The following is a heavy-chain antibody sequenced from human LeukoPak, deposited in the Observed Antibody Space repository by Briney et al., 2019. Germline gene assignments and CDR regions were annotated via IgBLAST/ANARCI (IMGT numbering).Heavy chain of an antibody. J-gene: IGHJ6*02. D-gene: IGHD3-16*01. CDR1: GGSISGFY. CDR3: AKFGLYYNMDV. V-gene: IGHV4-59*03. CDR2: IHYSGST. Sequence: SETLSLTCAVSGGSISGFYWIWIRQPPGKGLEFIGQIHYSGSTDYNPSLKSRITMSVDTSKNQFFLSLNSVTAADTAVYYCAKFGLYYNMDVWGQGTTVTVSS.